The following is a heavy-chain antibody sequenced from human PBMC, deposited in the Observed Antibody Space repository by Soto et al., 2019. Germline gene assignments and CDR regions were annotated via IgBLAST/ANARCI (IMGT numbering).Heavy chain of an antibody. CDR2: IISIFGTA. D-gene: IGHD3-22*01. Sequence: QVQLVQSGAEVKKPGSSVKVSCKASGGTFSSYAISWVRQAPGQGLEWMGGIISIFGTANYAQKFQGRVTITADESTSTAYMELSSLRSEDTAVYYCARGGTYYYHSSGRAGFQHWGQGTLVTVSS. CDR3: ARGGTYYYHSSGRAGFQH. CDR1: GGTFSSYA. J-gene: IGHJ1*01. V-gene: IGHV1-69*01.